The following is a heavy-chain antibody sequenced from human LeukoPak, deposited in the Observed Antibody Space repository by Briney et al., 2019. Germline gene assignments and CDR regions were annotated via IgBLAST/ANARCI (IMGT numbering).Heavy chain of an antibody. CDR3: ASSAVHGDPFDI. V-gene: IGHV1-69*01. CDR2: IIPIFGTA. J-gene: IGHJ3*02. D-gene: IGHD6-25*01. Sequence: SVKVSCKASGCTFNSYAISWVRQAPGQGREWMGGIIPIFGTANYAQKFQGRVTITADESTSTAYMALSSLRSEDTAVYYCASSAVHGDPFDITGQGTMVTVSS. CDR1: GCTFNSYA.